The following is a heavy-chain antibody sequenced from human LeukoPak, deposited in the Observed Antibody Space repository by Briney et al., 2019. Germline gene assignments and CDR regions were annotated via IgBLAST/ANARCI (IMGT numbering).Heavy chain of an antibody. V-gene: IGHV4-59*08. CDR2: IYSSGSA. CDR1: GGSISSYY. Sequence: SETLSLTCTVSGGSISSYYWTWVRQPPGKGLEWIGYIYSSGSANYNPSLKSRVIISGDTSKNQISLNLTSVTAADTALYCARHRDYYDSWGHGTLVTVSS. D-gene: IGHD3-22*01. J-gene: IGHJ4*01. CDR3: ARHRDYYDS.